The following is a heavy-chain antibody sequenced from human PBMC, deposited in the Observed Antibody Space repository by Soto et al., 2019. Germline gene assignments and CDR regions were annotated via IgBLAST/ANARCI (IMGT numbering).Heavy chain of an antibody. CDR3: AKSGGSGSYFDY. CDR1: GFTFSSYA. CDR2: ISGSGGST. V-gene: IGHV3-23*01. D-gene: IGHD3-10*01. Sequence: PGGSLRLSCAASGFTFSSYAMSWVRQAPGKGLEWVSAISGSGGSTYYADSVKGRFTIPRDNSKNTLYLQMNSLRAEDTAVYYCAKSGGSGSYFDYWGQGTLVTVSS. J-gene: IGHJ4*02.